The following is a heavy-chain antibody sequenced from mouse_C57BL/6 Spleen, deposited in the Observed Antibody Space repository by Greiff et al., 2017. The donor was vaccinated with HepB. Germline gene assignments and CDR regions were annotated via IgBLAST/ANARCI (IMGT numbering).Heavy chain of an antibody. CDR1: GFNIKNTY. V-gene: IGHV14-3*01. CDR3: ARECITTVVATGFDV. CDR2: IDPANGNT. Sequence: VQLKQSVAELVRPGASVKLSCSASGFNIKNTYMHWVKQRPEQGLEWIGRIDPANGNTKYAPKFQGKATITADTSSNTAYLQLSSLTSEDTAIYYCARECITTVVATGFDVWGTGTTVTVSS. D-gene: IGHD1-1*01. J-gene: IGHJ1*03.